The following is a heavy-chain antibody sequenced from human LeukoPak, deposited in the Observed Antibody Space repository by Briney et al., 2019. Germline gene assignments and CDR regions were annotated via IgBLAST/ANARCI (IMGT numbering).Heavy chain of an antibody. CDR3: ARTNLYYFEY. Sequence: ASVKVSCKASGYVFTSFYIHWVRQAPGQGLEWMGVINPSGGSTTYAQKFQGRVTMTRDTSTSTVYMELSSLRSEDTAVYYCARTNLYYFEYWGQGTLVTVSS. V-gene: IGHV1-46*01. CDR1: GYVFTSFY. CDR2: INPSGGST. J-gene: IGHJ4*02.